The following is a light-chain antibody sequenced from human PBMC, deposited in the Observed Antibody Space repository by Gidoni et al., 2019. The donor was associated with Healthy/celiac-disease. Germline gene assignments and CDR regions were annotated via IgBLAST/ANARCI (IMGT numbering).Light chain of an antibody. CDR1: QDISNY. V-gene: IGKV1-33*01. J-gene: IGKJ4*01. CDR3: QQYDNLPLT. CDR2: DAS. Sequence: DIPLTHSPSSLSASVGDRVTITFQASQDISNYLNWYQQKPGKAPKLLIYDASNLETGVPSRFSGSGSGTDFTFTISSLQPEDIATYYCQQYDNLPLTFGGGTKVEIK.